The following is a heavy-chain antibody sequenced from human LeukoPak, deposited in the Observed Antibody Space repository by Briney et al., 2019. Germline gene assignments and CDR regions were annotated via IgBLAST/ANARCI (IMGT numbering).Heavy chain of an antibody. D-gene: IGHD1-1*01. CDR3: ARAPERTWYSDL. CDR2: IYSGGST. Sequence: PGGSLRLSCEAFGFTVSSNYMSWVRQAPGKGLEWVSLIYSGGSTYYADSVKGRFTISSDNSKNTLYLQMNSLRVEDTAVYYCARAPERTWYSDLWGRGTLVTVSS. J-gene: IGHJ2*01. CDR1: GFTVSSNY. V-gene: IGHV3-66*01.